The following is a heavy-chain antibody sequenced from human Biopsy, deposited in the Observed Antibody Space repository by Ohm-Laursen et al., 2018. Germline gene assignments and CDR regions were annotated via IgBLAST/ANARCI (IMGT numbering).Heavy chain of an antibody. D-gene: IGHD5-24*01. V-gene: IGHV1-46*01. J-gene: IGHJ6*02. CDR2: ISPSGATT. CDR3: ARAGVGSDGTDSYYYGMDV. CDR1: GNTFATYH. Sequence: ASVKASCKASGNTFATYHIHWVRQAPGQGLEWMGVISPSGATTSFSQKFQGRITMTRDTSTGTVYMDLNSLGSEDTAVYYCARAGVGSDGTDSYYYGMDVWDPGTTVTVSS.